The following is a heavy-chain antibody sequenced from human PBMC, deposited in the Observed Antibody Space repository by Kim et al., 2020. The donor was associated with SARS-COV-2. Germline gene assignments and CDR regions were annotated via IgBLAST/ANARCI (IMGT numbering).Heavy chain of an antibody. CDR1: GFTFSSYS. J-gene: IGHJ6*02. CDR3: ASHFRAQWLVLPYLGMDV. V-gene: IGHV3-21*01. D-gene: IGHD6-19*01. CDR2: ISSSSSYI. Sequence: GGSLRLSCAASGFTFSSYSMNWVRQAPGKGLEWVSSISSSSSYIYYADSVKGRFTISRDNAKNSLYLQMNSLRAEDTAVYYCASHFRAQWLVLPYLGMDVWGQGTTVTVSS.